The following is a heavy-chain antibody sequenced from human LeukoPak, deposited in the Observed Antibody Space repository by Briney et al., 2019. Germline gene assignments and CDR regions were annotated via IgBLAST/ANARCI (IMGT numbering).Heavy chain of an antibody. Sequence: GGSLRLSCAAPGFTFSSYSMNWVRQAPGKGLEWVSSISSSSSYIYYADSVKGRFTISRDNAKNSLYLQMNSLRAEDTAVYYCARNSEWLVVGYYYYYMDVWGKGTTVTVSS. D-gene: IGHD6-19*01. V-gene: IGHV3-21*01. CDR3: ARNSEWLVVGYYYYYMDV. CDR1: GFTFSSYS. CDR2: ISSSSSYI. J-gene: IGHJ6*03.